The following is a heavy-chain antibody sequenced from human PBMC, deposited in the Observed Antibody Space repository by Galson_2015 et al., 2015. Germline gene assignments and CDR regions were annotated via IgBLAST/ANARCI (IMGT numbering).Heavy chain of an antibody. J-gene: IGHJ5*02. CDR1: GGSISSTSHY. CDR2: FFSGGAT. Sequence: ETLSLTCTVSGGSISSTSHYWGWVRQSPGRGLKWIATFFSGGATYYNPSLESRVSISGDTSKNQFSLRLTSVTAADTALYHCARLEDSFGSGGGVFDPWGPGILVTVSS. D-gene: IGHD3-10*01. V-gene: IGHV4-39*01. CDR3: ARLEDSFGSGGGVFDP.